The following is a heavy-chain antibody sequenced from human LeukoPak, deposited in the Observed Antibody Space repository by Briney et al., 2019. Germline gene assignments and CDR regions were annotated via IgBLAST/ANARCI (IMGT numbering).Heavy chain of an antibody. CDR1: GGSISSYY. CDR2: IYYSGST. J-gene: IGHJ3*02. Sequence: PSETLSLTCTVSGGSISSYYWSWIRQPPGKGLEWIGYIYYSGSTNYNPSLKSRVTISVDTSKNQFSPKLSSVTAADTAVYYCARARIAVAGRADAFDIWGQGTMVTVSS. CDR3: ARARIAVAGRADAFDI. V-gene: IGHV4-59*01. D-gene: IGHD6-19*01.